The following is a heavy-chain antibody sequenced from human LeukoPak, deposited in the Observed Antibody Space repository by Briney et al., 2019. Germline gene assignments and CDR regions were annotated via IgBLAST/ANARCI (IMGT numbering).Heavy chain of an antibody. Sequence: PSETLSLTCTVSGGSISSYYWSWIRQPAGKGLEWIGRIYTSGSTNYNPSLKSRVTMSVDTSKNQFSLKLSSVTAADTAVYYCARDTPFLSPWSSGRFLTPALQNNWFDPWGQGTLVTVSS. D-gene: IGHD3-3*01. J-gene: IGHJ5*02. V-gene: IGHV4-4*07. CDR3: ARDTPFLSPWSSGRFLTPALQNNWFDP. CDR2: IYTSGST. CDR1: GGSISSYY.